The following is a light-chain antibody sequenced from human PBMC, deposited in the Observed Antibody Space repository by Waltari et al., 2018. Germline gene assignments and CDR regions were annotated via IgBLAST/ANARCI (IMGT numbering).Light chain of an antibody. V-gene: IGKV2-40*01. CDR3: VQAIAFPLT. Sequence: DIVMTQTPLSLPITPGEPASISCRSSQSLLRSNGNTYLHWYLQKPGQSPPLLIYGGFNRASGVPDRFSGSGSGTDFTLKISKMEPEDVGIYYCVQAIAFPLTFGGGTKVEIK. CDR1: QSLLRSNGNTY. CDR2: GGF. J-gene: IGKJ4*01.